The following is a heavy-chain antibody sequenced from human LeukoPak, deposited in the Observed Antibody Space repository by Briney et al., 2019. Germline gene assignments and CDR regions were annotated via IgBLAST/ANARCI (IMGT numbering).Heavy chain of an antibody. J-gene: IGHJ4*02. V-gene: IGHV3-30*04. CDR1: GFTFSSYA. Sequence: GGSLRLSCAASGFTFSSYAMHWVRQAPGKGLEWVAVISYDGSNKYYADSVKGRFTISRDNSKNTLYLQMNSLRAKDTAVDYXXXXRAYCGGDCYWFDYWGQGTLVTVSS. CDR3: XXXRAYCGGDCYWFDY. CDR2: ISYDGSNK. D-gene: IGHD2-21*02.